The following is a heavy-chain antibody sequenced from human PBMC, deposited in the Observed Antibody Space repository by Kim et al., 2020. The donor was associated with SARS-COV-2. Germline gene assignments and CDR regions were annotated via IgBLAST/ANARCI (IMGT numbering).Heavy chain of an antibody. Sequence: GRFTISRDNAKNSLYLQMNSLRAEDTALYYCAKDIRSAAGIFVYYYGMDVWGQGTTVTVSS. CDR3: AKDIRSAAGIFVYYYGMDV. D-gene: IGHD6-13*01. V-gene: IGHV3-9*01. J-gene: IGHJ6*02.